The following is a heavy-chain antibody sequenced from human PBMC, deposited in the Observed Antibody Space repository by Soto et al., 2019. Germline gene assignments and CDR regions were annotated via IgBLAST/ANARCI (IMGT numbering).Heavy chain of an antibody. D-gene: IGHD6-19*01. CDR1: GFTFSSYA. Sequence: ESGEGLVQPGGSLRLSCAASGFTFSSYAMHWVRQAPGKGLEYVSAISSNGGSTYYADSVKGRFTISRDNSKNTLYLQMGSLRAEDMAVYYCARGPWGSGWFDYWGQGTLVTVSS. J-gene: IGHJ4*02. V-gene: IGHV3-64*02. CDR3: ARGPWGSGWFDY. CDR2: ISSNGGST.